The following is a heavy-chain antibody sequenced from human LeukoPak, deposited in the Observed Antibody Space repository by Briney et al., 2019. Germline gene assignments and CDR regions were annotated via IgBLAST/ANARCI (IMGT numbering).Heavy chain of an antibody. D-gene: IGHD2-15*01. CDR2: ISSSGSTI. Sequence: GGSLRLSCAASGFTFSSYEMNWVRQAPGKGLEWVSYISSSGSTIYYADSVKGRFTISRDNSKNTLYLQMNSLRAEDTAVYYCAKEGCSGGSCHGNFDYWGQGTLVTVSS. CDR3: AKEGCSGGSCHGNFDY. J-gene: IGHJ4*02. CDR1: GFTFSSYE. V-gene: IGHV3-48*03.